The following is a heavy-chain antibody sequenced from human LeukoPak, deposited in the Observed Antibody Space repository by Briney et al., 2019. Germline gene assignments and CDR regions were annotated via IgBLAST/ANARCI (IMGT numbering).Heavy chain of an antibody. CDR2: IIWNSGSI. CDR1: GFTFDDYA. V-gene: IGHV3-9*01. Sequence: PGGSLRLSCAASGFTFDDYAMHWVRQAPGKGLEWVSGIIWNSGSIGYADSVKGRFTISRDNAKNSLYLQMNSLRAEDTALYYCAKDLYQLQSSYYYYYGMDVWGQGTTVTVSS. D-gene: IGHD2-2*01. J-gene: IGHJ6*02. CDR3: AKDLYQLQSSYYYYYGMDV.